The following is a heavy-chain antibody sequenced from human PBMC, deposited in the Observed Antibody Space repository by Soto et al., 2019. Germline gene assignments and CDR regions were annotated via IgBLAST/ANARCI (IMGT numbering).Heavy chain of an antibody. J-gene: IGHJ4*02. CDR2: IYYSGST. D-gene: IGHD5-18*01. V-gene: IGHV4-39*07. Sequence: PSETRSLRCTGSGGSISSSSYYWGWIRQPPGKGLEWIGSIYYSGSTYYNPSLKSRVTISVDTSKNQFSLKLSSVTAADTAVYYGAREDFGYSDGFAYWAQRTLVPCSS. CDR1: GGSISSSSYY. CDR3: AREDFGYSDGFAY.